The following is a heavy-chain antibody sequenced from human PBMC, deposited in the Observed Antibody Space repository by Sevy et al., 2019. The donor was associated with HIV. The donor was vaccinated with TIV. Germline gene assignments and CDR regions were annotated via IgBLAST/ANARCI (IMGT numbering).Heavy chain of an antibody. D-gene: IGHD2-21*02. J-gene: IGHJ4*02. V-gene: IGHV4-59*13. CDR3: ARSVGTGNYFDY. CDR1: GGSMNSYY. CDR2: IYYSGST. Sequence: SETLSLTCTVSGGSMNSYYWNWIRQPPGKGLEWIGYIYYSGSTNYNPSLKSQVTMSVDTSKNRFSLTLISVTAADTAVYHCARSVGTGNYFDYWGQGALVTVSS.